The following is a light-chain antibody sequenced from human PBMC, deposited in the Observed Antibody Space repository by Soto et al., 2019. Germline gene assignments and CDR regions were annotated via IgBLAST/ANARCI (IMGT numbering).Light chain of an antibody. CDR2: GIS. J-gene: IGKJ5*01. Sequence: EVVMTQSPATLSVSPGERATLSCRASQPVGKNYLAWYQQKPGQAPRLLIYGISARATGIPARFSGSGSGTEFTLTINSLQSEDFAVYYCQQYTNWPITFGQGTRLEIK. V-gene: IGKV3-15*01. CDR3: QQYTNWPIT. CDR1: QPVGKN.